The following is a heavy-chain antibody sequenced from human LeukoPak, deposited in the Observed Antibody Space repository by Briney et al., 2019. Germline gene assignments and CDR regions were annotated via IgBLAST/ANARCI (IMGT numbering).Heavy chain of an antibody. V-gene: IGHV3-7*01. Sequence: PGGSLRLSCVVSGFTLTNYWVGWVRQAPGKGLEWVGNIKPDGSDKYYMDSMKGRFTISRDNSENSLHLHMNSLRAEDTAVYYCARVGPQGADHYVDVWGQGTTVTISS. CDR3: ARVGPQGADHYVDV. CDR1: GFTLTNYW. CDR2: IKPDGSDK. J-gene: IGHJ6*03. D-gene: IGHD3-16*01.